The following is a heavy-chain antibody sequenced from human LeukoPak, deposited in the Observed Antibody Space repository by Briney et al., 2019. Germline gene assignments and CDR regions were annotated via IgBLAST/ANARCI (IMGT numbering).Heavy chain of an antibody. CDR1: GYSFTSFD. J-gene: IGHJ2*01. CDR2: MNPNSGSA. V-gene: IGHV1-8*02. Sequence: GASVKVPCKASGYSFTSFDINWVRRATGQGLEWMGWMNPNSGSAGYAQKFQGRVIMTGNTSISTAYMELSGLRSDDTAVYYCARETTVSTTFDLWGRGTLVTVSS. D-gene: IGHD5/OR15-5a*01. CDR3: ARETTVSTTFDL.